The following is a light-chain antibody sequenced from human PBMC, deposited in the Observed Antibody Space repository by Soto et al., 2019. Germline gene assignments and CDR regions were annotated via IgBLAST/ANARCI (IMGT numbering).Light chain of an antibody. Sequence: QSALTQPASVSGSPGQSITISCTGTSGDIGAYNYVSWYQQHPGKAPKLIIYDVSNRPSGVSSRFSGSKSSNTASLTISGLQSEDEADYFCRSYTSTSTRVFGTGTKLTVL. CDR1: SGDIGAYNY. V-gene: IGLV2-14*03. CDR2: DVS. J-gene: IGLJ1*01. CDR3: RSYTSTSTRV.